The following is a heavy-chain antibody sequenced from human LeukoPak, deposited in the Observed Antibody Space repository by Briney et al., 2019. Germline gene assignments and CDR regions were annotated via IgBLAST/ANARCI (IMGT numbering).Heavy chain of an antibody. Sequence: PGGSLRLSCAASGFTFSSYAMSWVRQAPGKGLEWVSAISGSGGSTYYADSVKGRFTISRDNSKNTLYLQMNSLRAEDTAVYYCARAGWKGFKWFGEDYWGQGTLVTVSS. CDR2: ISGSGGST. CDR3: ARAGWKGFKWFGEDY. J-gene: IGHJ4*02. CDR1: GFTFSSYA. V-gene: IGHV3-23*01. D-gene: IGHD3-10*01.